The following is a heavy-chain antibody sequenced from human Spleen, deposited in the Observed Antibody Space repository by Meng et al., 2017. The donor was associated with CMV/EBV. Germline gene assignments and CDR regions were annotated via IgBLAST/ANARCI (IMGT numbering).Heavy chain of an antibody. J-gene: IGHJ5*02. D-gene: IGHD4-17*01. Sequence: VALEEWGTGLLKPSEALSLTCAVYGRSFSGYYWRWIRQPPGKGLEWIGEINHSGSTNYKLSVKSRVTISADTTKDQFSLKLSSVNAADTDVYYCARESTGYGDYCFDPWGQGTLVTVSS. CDR2: INHSGST. CDR1: GRSFSGYY. V-gene: IGHV4-34*01. CDR3: ARESTGYGDYCFDP.